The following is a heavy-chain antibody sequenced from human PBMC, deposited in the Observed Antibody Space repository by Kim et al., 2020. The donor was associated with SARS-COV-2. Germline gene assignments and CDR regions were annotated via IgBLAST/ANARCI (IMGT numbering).Heavy chain of an antibody. J-gene: IGHJ3*02. Sequence: SETLSLTCTVSGGSISSGSYYWSWLRQPAGKGLEWIGRIYTRGSTNHNPSLRSRVTISLDTSKNQLSLKLTSVTAADTAVYYCARDIGYGFGDGSNALDIWGQGTMVTVSS. CDR3: ARDIGYGFGDGSNALDI. D-gene: IGHD2-21*02. CDR2: IYTRGST. CDR1: GGSISSGSYY. V-gene: IGHV4-61*02.